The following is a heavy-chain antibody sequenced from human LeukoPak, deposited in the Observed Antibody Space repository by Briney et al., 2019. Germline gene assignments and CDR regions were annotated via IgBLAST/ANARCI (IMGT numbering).Heavy chain of an antibody. V-gene: IGHV3-33*01. Sequence: PGGSLRLSCTASRFIFSSYGMHWVRQAPGKGLEWVAVIRYDGSNKYYADSVKGRFTISRDNSKNTLYLQMNSLRAEDTAVYYCARAGYDSSGYLDYWGQGTLVTVSS. J-gene: IGHJ4*02. CDR1: RFIFSSYG. CDR3: ARAGYDSSGYLDY. D-gene: IGHD3-22*01. CDR2: IRYDGSNK.